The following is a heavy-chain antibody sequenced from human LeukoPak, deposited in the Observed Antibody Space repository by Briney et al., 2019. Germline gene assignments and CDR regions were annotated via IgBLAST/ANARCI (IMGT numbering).Heavy chain of an antibody. V-gene: IGHV3-21*01. CDR1: GFTFSTYS. D-gene: IGHD4-17*01. Sequence: GGSLRLSCAASGFTFSTYSMNWVRQAPGKGLEWVSSISSSSNYIYYADSVKGRFSISRDGAKNSLFLQMNGLRAEDTAVYYCARDMTTATTCYLQHWGQGTLVTVSS. CDR2: ISSSSNYI. CDR3: ARDMTTATTCYLQH. J-gene: IGHJ1*01.